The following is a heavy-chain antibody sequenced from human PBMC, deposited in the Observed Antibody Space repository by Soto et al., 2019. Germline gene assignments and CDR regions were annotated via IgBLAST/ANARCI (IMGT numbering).Heavy chain of an antibody. CDR3: AKHGLARGIDY. CDR1: GFTFSNYD. Sequence: EVQLLESGGGLVQPGGSLRLSCVASGFTFSNYDMSWVRQAPGKGLEWVSTVDSAGSTYYADSLTGRFTISRDNSRNTLSLQMNSLRAEDRAVYYCAKHGLARGIDYWGQGTPVTVSS. D-gene: IGHD3-10*01. J-gene: IGHJ4*02. CDR2: VDSAGST. V-gene: IGHV3-23*01.